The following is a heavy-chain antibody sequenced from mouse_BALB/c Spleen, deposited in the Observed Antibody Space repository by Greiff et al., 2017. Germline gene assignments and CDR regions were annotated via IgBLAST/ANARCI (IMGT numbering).Heavy chain of an antibody. Sequence: QVQLQQSGPELVKPGASVKMSCKASGYTFTDYVISWVKQRTGQGLEWIGEIYPGSGSTYYNEKFKGKATLTADKSSNTAYMQLSSLTSEDSAVYFCALSADWYFDVWGAGTTVTVSS. CDR3: ALSADWYFDV. J-gene: IGHJ1*01. CDR2: IYPGSGST. V-gene: IGHV1-81*01. CDR1: GYTFTDYV.